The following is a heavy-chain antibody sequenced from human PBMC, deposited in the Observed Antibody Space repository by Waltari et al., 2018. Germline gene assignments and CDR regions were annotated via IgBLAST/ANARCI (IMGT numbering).Heavy chain of an antibody. CDR3: ARVGGITGTTDYYYYMDV. Sequence: QVQLQQWGAGLLKPSETLSLTCAVYGGSFSGYYWSWIRQPPGKGLEWIGEINHSGSTNYNPSLKGRVTISVDTSKNQFSLKLSSVTAADTAVYYCARVGGITGTTDYYYYMDVWGKGTTVTVSS. CDR2: INHSGST. D-gene: IGHD1-7*01. J-gene: IGHJ6*03. V-gene: IGHV4-34*01. CDR1: GGSFSGYY.